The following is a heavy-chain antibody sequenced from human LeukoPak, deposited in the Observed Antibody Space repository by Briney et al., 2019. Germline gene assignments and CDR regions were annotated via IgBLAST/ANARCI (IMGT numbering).Heavy chain of an antibody. V-gene: IGHV1-18*01. CDR3: ARTTYCSSTSCYLGWFDP. CDR1: GYTFTSYG. CDR2: ISAYNGNT. Sequence: GASVKVSCKASGYTFTSYGISWVRQAPGQGLEWMGWISAYNGNTNYAQKLQGRVTMTTDTATSTAYMELRSLRSDDTAVYYCARTTYCSSTSCYLGWFDPWGQGTLVTVSS. J-gene: IGHJ5*02. D-gene: IGHD2-2*01.